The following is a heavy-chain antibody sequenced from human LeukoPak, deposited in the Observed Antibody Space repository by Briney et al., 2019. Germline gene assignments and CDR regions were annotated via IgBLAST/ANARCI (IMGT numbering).Heavy chain of an antibody. Sequence: ASVKVSCKASGYTFTSYGITWVRQAPGQGLEWMGWISAYSGNTNYAQKLQGRVTMTTDTSTSTAYMELRSLRSDDTAVYYCARDAPSGYDNTQIDYWGQGTLVTVSS. V-gene: IGHV1-18*01. D-gene: IGHD5-12*01. CDR2: ISAYSGNT. CDR1: GYTFTSYG. CDR3: ARDAPSGYDNTQIDY. J-gene: IGHJ4*02.